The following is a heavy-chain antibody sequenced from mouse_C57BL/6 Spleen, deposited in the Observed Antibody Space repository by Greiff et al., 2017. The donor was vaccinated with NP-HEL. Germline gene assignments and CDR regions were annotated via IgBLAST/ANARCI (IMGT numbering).Heavy chain of an antibody. Sequence: QVQLKQSGPELVKPGASVKISCKASGYAFSSSWMNWVKQRPGKGLEWIGRIYPGDGDTNYNGKFKGKATLTADKSSSTAYMQLSSLTSEDSAVYFCARSEDSSGYAMDYWGQGTSVTVSS. CDR2: IYPGDGDT. CDR3: ARSEDSSGYAMDY. D-gene: IGHD3-2*02. V-gene: IGHV1-82*01. J-gene: IGHJ4*01. CDR1: GYAFSSSW.